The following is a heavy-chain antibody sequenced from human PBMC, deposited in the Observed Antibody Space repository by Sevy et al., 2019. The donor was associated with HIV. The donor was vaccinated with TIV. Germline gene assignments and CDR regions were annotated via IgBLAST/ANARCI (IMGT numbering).Heavy chain of an antibody. CDR1: GFTFSSYE. D-gene: IGHD3-3*01. CDR3: ARDWDYDFWSGYSTRYYYGMDV. J-gene: IGHJ6*02. Sequence: GGSLRLSCAASGFTFSSYEMNWVRQAPGKGLEWVSYISSSGSTIYYADSVKGRFTISRDNAKNSLYLQMNSLRAEDTAAYYCARDWDYDFWSGYSTRYYYGMDVWGQGTTVTVSS. CDR2: ISSSGSTI. V-gene: IGHV3-48*03.